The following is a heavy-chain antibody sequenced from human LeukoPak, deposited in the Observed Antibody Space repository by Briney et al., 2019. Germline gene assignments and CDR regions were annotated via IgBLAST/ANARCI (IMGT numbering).Heavy chain of an antibody. Sequence: PSETLSLTCTVSGGSISSYYWSWIRQPPGKGLEWIGYIYYSGSTNYNPSLKSRVTISVDTSKNQFSLKLSSVTAADTAVYYCARDLGYSYGLAGYWGQGTLVTVSS. CDR2: IYYSGST. V-gene: IGHV4-59*01. CDR1: GGSISSYY. J-gene: IGHJ4*02. D-gene: IGHD5-18*01. CDR3: ARDLGYSYGLAGY.